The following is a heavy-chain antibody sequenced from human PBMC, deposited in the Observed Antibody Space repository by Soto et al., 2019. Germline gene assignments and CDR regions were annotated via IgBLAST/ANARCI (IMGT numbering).Heavy chain of an antibody. J-gene: IGHJ4*02. CDR3: ARVGNGVDKLSY. CDR2: IYYSGST. V-gene: IGHV4-30-4*01. Sequence: PSETLSLTCTASGAPISSGHYSWSWVRQAPGKGLEWVGYIYYSGSTYYNPSLKRRLDISLDVSKNLFSLRLTSVTASDTAVYFCARVGNGVDKLSYWGPGMLVTVSS. D-gene: IGHD2-8*01. CDR1: GAPISSGHYS.